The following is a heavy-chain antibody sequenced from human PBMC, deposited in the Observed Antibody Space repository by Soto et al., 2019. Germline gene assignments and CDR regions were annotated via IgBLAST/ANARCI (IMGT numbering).Heavy chain of an antibody. J-gene: IGHJ5*02. CDR1: GGTFSSYA. D-gene: IGHD4-4*01. CDR3: ARRLQPRNWFDP. V-gene: IGHV1-69*06. CDR2: IIPIFGTA. Sequence: SVKVSCKASGGTFSSYAISWVRQAPGQGLEWMGGIIPIFGTANYAQKFQGRVTITADKSTSTAYMELSSLRSEDTAVYYCARRLQPRNWFDPWGQGTLVTVSS.